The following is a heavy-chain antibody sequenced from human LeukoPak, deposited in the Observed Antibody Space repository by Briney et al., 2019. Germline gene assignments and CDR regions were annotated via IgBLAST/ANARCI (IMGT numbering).Heavy chain of an antibody. D-gene: IGHD2-15*01. V-gene: IGHV3-23*01. CDR2: ISGSGGST. J-gene: IGHJ3*02. CDR3: RTRGGQGGFDAFDI. CDR1: GFTFSSYA. Sequence: PGGSLRLSCAASGFTFSSYAMSWVRQAPGKGLEWVSAISGSGGSTYYADSVKGRFTISRDNAKNTLYLQMNSLGAEDTAVYYCRTRGGQGGFDAFDIWGQGTMVTVSS.